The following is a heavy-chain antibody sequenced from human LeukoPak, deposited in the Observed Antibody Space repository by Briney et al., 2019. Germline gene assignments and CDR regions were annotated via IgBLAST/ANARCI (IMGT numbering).Heavy chain of an antibody. V-gene: IGHV4-59*01. CDR2: IYYGGST. CDR1: GGSISTYY. Sequence: PSETLSLTCTVSGGSISTYYWTWIRQPPGKGLEWIGYIYYGGSTNYNPSLKSRVTISADTSKNHFSLKVSAVTAADTAVYYCATLNYGGKSNDAFDIWGQGTMVTVSS. D-gene: IGHD4-23*01. CDR3: ATLNYGGKSNDAFDI. J-gene: IGHJ3*02.